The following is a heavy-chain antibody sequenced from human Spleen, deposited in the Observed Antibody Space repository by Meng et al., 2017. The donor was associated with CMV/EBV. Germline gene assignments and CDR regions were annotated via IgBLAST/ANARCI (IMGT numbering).Heavy chain of an antibody. CDR1: GFTFSSYW. CDR2: IKQDGSEK. J-gene: IGHJ4*02. Sequence: GESLKISCAASGFTFSSYWMSWVRQAPGKGLEWVANIKQDGSEKYYVDSVKGRFTISRGNAKNSLYLQMNSLRAEDTAVYYCAKDPGLDYYGSGSSGYWGQGTLVTVSS. D-gene: IGHD3-10*01. CDR3: AKDPGLDYYGSGSSGY. V-gene: IGHV3-7*01.